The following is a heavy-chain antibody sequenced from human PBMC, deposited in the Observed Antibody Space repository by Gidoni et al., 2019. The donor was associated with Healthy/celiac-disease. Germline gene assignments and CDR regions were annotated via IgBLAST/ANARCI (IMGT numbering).Heavy chain of an antibody. J-gene: IGHJ4*02. CDR3: ARQNCTNGVCYTGWSDY. CDR2: IYPGDSDT. CDR1: GYSFTSYW. Sequence: EVQLVQSGAEAKKPGESLKISCKGSGYSFTSYWIGWVRQMPGKGLEWMGIIYPGDSDTRHSPSFQGQVTISADKAISTAYLQWSSLKASDTAMYYCARQNCTNGVCYTGWSDYWGQGTLVTVSS. V-gene: IGHV5-51*01. D-gene: IGHD2-8*01.